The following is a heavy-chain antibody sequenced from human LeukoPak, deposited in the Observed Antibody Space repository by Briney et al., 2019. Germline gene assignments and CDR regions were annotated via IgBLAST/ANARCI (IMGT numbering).Heavy chain of an antibody. J-gene: IGHJ5*02. CDR2: ISGRSSHI. CDR3: TRAFPPLRTATAGDL. V-gene: IGHV3-21*06. CDR1: GFTFSDCD. Sequence: GGSLRLSCTGSGFTFSDCDMNWVRPAPGKGLEWVSSISGRSSHIYYADSIKGRFTISRDNAKNSLYLQMNSLRDEDTAVYYCTRAFPPLRTATAGDLWGQGTLVTVSS. D-gene: IGHD4-11*01.